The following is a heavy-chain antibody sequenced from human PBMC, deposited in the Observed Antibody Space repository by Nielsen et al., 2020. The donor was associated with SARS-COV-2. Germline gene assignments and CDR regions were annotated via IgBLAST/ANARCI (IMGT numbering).Heavy chain of an antibody. J-gene: IGHJ4*02. CDR1: GFTFSDYY. Sequence: GESLKISCAASGFTFSDYYMSWIRQAPGKGLEWVSYISSSSSYTNYADSVKGRLTISRDNAKNSLYLQMNSLRAEDTAVYYCARRGSYCSSTSCYRGDYFDYWGQGTLVTVSS. CDR3: ARRGSYCSSTSCYRGDYFDY. CDR2: ISSSSSYT. V-gene: IGHV3-11*06. D-gene: IGHD2-2*02.